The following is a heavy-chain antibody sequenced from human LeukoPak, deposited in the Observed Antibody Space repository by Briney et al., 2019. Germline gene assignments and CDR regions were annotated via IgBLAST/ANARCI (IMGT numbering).Heavy chain of an antibody. J-gene: IGHJ4*02. CDR2: INHSGST. D-gene: IGHD5-18*01. V-gene: IGHV4-34*01. Sequence: SETLSLTCAVYGGSFSGYYWSWIRQPPGKGLEWIGEINHSGSTNYNPSLKSRVTISVDTSKNQFSLKLSPVTAADTAVYYCARVSGYSYGSFDYWGQGTLVTVSS. CDR1: GGSFSGYY. CDR3: ARVSGYSYGSFDY.